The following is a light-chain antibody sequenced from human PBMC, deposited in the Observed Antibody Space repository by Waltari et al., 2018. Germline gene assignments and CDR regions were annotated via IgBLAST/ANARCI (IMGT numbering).Light chain of an antibody. J-gene: IGLJ3*02. V-gene: IGLV1-44*01. CDR2: ATN. CDR1: SSNIGLCP. CDR3: AAWDDDLNGWV. Sequence: QSVLTQPPSASGTPGQRVTSPRSGSSSNIGLCPVSWYQQLPGTAPRLLIYATNHRPSGVPARFSGSKSGTSASLAISGLQVEDEADYYCAAWDDDLNGWVFGGGTKVTVL.